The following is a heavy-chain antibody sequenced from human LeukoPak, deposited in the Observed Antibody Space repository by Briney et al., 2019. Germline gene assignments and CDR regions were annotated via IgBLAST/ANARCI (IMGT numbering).Heavy chain of an antibody. D-gene: IGHD3-16*01. CDR2: IYSSGST. CDR3: ARDEMKVGSGGDTSSYYYVYYMDI. J-gene: IGHJ6*03. Sequence: PSETLSLTCTVSGASVSSYFWSWIRQPAGQGLEWIGRIYSSGSTNYNPSLKSRVTVSIDKSKNQLSLKVNSVTAADTAVYYYARDEMKVGSGGDTSSYYYVYYMDIWGKGTTVTVFS. V-gene: IGHV4-4*07. CDR1: GASVSSYF.